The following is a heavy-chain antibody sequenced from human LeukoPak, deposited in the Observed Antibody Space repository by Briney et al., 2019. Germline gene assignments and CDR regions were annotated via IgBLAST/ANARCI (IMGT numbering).Heavy chain of an antibody. CDR1: GFTFSSYG. CDR2: IRYDGSNK. Sequence: GGSLRLSCAASGFTFSSYGMHWVRQAPGKGLEWVAFIRYDGSNKYSADSVKGRFTISRDNSKNTLYLQMNSLRADDTAVYYCAGVDAAMPDAFDIWGQGTTVTVSS. D-gene: IGHD5-18*01. CDR3: AGVDAAMPDAFDI. J-gene: IGHJ3*02. V-gene: IGHV3-30*02.